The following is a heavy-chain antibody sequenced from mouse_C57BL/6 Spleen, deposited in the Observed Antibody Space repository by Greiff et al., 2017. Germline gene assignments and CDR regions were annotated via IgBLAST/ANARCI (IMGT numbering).Heavy chain of an antibody. Sequence: QVQLQQPGTELVQPGASVKLSCKASGYPFPSYWMHWVKQRPGQGLEWIGNINPSNGGTNYNEKFKSKATLTVDKSSSTAYMQLSSLASEDSAVYYCARGAYYYGSSYGYFDVWGTGTTVTVSS. CDR2: INPSNGGT. V-gene: IGHV1-53*01. D-gene: IGHD1-1*01. J-gene: IGHJ1*03. CDR3: ARGAYYYGSSYGYFDV. CDR1: GYPFPSYW.